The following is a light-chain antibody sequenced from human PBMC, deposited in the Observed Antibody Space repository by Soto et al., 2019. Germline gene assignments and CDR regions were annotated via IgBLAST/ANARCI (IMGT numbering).Light chain of an antibody. Sequence: DIQMTQSPATLSASAGDRVTITCRASQSISSWLAWYQQKPGKAPRLLIYDASYLVSWVPSRFSGSGSGTEFTLTISVVQPDDLAPYYGKRNNCFWTFGKGTKVEI. CDR1: QSISSW. CDR2: DAS. CDR3: KRNNCFWT. J-gene: IGKJ1*01. V-gene: IGKV1-5*01.